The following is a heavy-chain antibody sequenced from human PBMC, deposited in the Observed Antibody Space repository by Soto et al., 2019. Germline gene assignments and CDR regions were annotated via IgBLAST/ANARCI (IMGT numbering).Heavy chain of an antibody. CDR1: GGSISSSSYY. V-gene: IGHV4-39*01. J-gene: IGHJ4*02. CDR3: ATLPVAVAGNYYFDY. Sequence: PSETLSLTCTVSGGSISSSSYYWGWIRQPPGKGLEWIGSIYYSGSTYYNPSLKSRVTISVDTSKNQFSLKLSSVTAADTAVYYCATLPVAVAGNYYFDYWGQGTLVTVSS. D-gene: IGHD6-19*01. CDR2: IYYSGST.